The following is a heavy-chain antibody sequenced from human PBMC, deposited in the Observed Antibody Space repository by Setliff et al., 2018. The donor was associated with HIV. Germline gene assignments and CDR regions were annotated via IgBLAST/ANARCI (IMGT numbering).Heavy chain of an antibody. V-gene: IGHV4-59*01. CDR2: NYYTGTT. J-gene: IGHJ3*02. Sequence: SETLSLTCTVSRGSISRYYWSWIRQPPGKGLEWIGYNYYTGTTKYNPSLKSRVTMSVDTSKNQLSLKLSSLTAADTAVYYCTRDRPPSTVDMLGAFDRWGQGTMVTVSS. CDR1: RGSISRYY. D-gene: IGHD4-17*01. CDR3: TRDRPPSTVDMLGAFDR.